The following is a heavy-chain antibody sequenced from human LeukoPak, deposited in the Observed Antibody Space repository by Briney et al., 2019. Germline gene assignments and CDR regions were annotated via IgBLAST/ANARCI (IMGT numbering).Heavy chain of an antibody. V-gene: IGHV3-23*01. CDR3: AKRSGYCSGGGSCYSSPGYYFDY. CDR1: GFTFSSYA. CDR2: ISGSVVST. Sequence: GGSLRLSCAASGFTFSSYAMSWVRQAPGKGLEWVSGISGSVVSTYYADSVKGRFTISRDNSKNTLYLQMNSLRAEDTAVYYCAKRSGYCSGGGSCYSSPGYYFDYWGQGTLVTVSS. J-gene: IGHJ4*02. D-gene: IGHD2-15*01.